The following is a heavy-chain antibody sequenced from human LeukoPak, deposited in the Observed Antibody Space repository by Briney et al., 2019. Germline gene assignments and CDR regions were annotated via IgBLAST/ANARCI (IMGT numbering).Heavy chain of an antibody. CDR2: ILHDGSNK. CDR3: ARDWTKGLDDAFDI. CDR1: GFTFSSYA. D-gene: IGHD3/OR15-3a*01. J-gene: IGHJ3*02. V-gene: IGHV3-30*03. Sequence: PGGSLRLSCAASGFTFSSYAMHWVRQAPGKGLEWVAVILHDGSNKQYADSVKGRFTISRDNAKNSLYLQMNSLRAEDTAVYYCARDWTKGLDDAFDIWGQGTMVTVSS.